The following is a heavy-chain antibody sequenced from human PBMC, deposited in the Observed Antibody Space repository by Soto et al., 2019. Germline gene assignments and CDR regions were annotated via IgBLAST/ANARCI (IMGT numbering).Heavy chain of an antibody. CDR2: IRQDGSEK. CDR3: ARAIRGFSYVVDY. V-gene: IGHV3-7*01. Sequence: GGSLRLSCAASGFTFGTYWMSWVRQAPGKGLEWVANIRQDGSEKYYADSVKGRFTISRDNARNSLYLQMSSLSDEDTAVYYCARAIRGFSYVVDYWGQGTLVTVSS. J-gene: IGHJ4*02. D-gene: IGHD5-18*01. CDR1: GFTFGTYW.